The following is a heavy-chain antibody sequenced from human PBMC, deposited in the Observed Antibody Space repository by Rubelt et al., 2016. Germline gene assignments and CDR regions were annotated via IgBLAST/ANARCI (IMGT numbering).Heavy chain of an antibody. J-gene: IGHJ4*02. CDR3: ARVPYCGGDCYSGVDY. D-gene: IGHD2-21*02. V-gene: IGHV4-34*01. CDR2: INHSGST. Sequence: QVQLQQWGAGLLKPSETLSLTCAVYGGSFSGYYWSWIRQPPGKGLEWIGEINHSGSTNYNPSLKSRVTISVDKSKNQFSLKLSSVTAADTAVYYCARVPYCGGDCYSGVDYWGQGTLVTVSS. CDR1: GGSFSGYY.